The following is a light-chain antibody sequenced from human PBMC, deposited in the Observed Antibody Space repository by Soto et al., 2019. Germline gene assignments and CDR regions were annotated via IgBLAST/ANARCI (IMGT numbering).Light chain of an antibody. V-gene: IGKV3-20*01. J-gene: IGKJ2*01. CDR1: QSVSNNY. CDR2: GSS. CDR3: QQYGSSPPYT. Sequence: EVVLTQSPGTLSLSPGERATLSCRASQSVSNNYLAWYQQKPGQSPKLLIFGSSDRATGIPDRFSGSGSGTDFTLTISSLEPEDFAEYYCQQYGSSPPYTFVQGTKLEIK.